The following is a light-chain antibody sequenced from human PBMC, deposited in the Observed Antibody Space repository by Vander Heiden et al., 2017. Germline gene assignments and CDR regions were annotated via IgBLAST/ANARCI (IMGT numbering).Light chain of an antibody. J-gene: IGLJ1*01. CDR2: GNN. CDR1: SSNSGINT. Sequence: QSVVTQPPSASGTPGQWVTISHSGSSSNSGINTVNWFQQLPGTAPKLLIYGNNQRPSGVPDRMSGSKSGTSASLAISGLQSEDEAHYYCAAWDDSLDAFVFGAGTKVTVL. V-gene: IGLV1-44*01. CDR3: AAWDDSLDAFV.